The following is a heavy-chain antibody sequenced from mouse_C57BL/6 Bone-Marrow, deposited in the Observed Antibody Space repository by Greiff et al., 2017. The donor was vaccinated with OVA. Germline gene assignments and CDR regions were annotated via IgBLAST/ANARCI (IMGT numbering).Heavy chain of an antibody. Sequence: EVQLQESGAELVRPGSSVKMSCKTSGYTFTSYGINWVKQRPGQGLEWIGYIYIGNGYTEYNEKFKGKATLTSDTSSSTAYMQLSSLTSEDSAIYFWARGKPDYYGSSYVPFAYWGQGTLVTVSA. D-gene: IGHD1-1*01. CDR1: GYTFTSYG. V-gene: IGHV1-58*01. CDR2: IYIGNGYT. J-gene: IGHJ3*01. CDR3: ARGKPDYYGSSYVPFAY.